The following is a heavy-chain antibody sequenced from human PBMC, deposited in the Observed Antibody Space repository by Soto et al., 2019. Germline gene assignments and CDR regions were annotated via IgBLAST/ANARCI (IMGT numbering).Heavy chain of an antibody. CDR1: GGTFSSYA. V-gene: IGHV1-69*06. D-gene: IGHD1-26*01. CDR2: IIPIFGTA. Sequence: ASVKVSCKASGGTFSSYAISWVRQAPGQGLEWMGGIIPIFGTANYAQKFQGRVTITADKSTSTAYMELSRLRSEDTAVYYCARRGAIVGATVGYYYYGIDVWVHGTRVTVSS. J-gene: IGHJ6*02. CDR3: ARRGAIVGATVGYYYYGIDV.